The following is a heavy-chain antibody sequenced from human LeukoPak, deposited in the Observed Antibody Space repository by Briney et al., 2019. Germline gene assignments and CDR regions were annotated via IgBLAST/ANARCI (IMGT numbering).Heavy chain of an antibody. V-gene: IGHV1-69*13. CDR1: GGTFSSYA. J-gene: IGHJ4*02. CDR2: IIPIFGTA. D-gene: IGHD2-15*01. Sequence: SVKVSCKASGGTFSSYAISWVRQAPGQGLEWMGGIIPIFGTANYAQKFQGRVTITADESTSTAYMELSSLRSEDTAVYYCARDCSGGSCSFDYWGQGTPVTVSS. CDR3: ARDCSGGSCSFDY.